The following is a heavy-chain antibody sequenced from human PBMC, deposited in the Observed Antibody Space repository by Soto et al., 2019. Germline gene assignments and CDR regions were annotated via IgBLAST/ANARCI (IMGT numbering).Heavy chain of an antibody. CDR3: ARDSVVVPAAKYYYYMDV. CDR1: GFTFSSYG. J-gene: IGHJ6*03. D-gene: IGHD2-2*01. V-gene: IGHV3-33*01. Sequence: QVQLVESGGGVVQPGRSLRLSCAASGFTFSSYGMHWVRQAPGKGLEWVAVIWYDGSNKYYADSVKGRFTISRDNSKNPLYLQMHSLRAEDTAVYYCARDSVVVPAAKYYYYMDVWGKGTTVTVSS. CDR2: IWYDGSNK.